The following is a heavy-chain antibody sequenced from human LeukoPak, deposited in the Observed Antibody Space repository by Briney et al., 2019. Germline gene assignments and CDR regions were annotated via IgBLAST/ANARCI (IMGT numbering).Heavy chain of an antibody. CDR3: AKDQGRGYGSGSFSSDY. Sequence: GGSLRLSCAASGFTFSSYAMSWVRQAPGKGLEWVSAISGSGGSTYYADSVKGRFTISRDNSKNTLYLQMNSLRAEDTAVYYCAKDQGRGYGSGSFSSDYWGQGTLVTVSS. CDR2: ISGSGGST. V-gene: IGHV3-23*01. J-gene: IGHJ4*02. CDR1: GFTFSSYA. D-gene: IGHD3-10*01.